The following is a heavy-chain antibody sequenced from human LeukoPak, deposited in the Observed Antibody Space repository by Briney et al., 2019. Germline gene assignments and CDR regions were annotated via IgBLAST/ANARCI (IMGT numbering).Heavy chain of an antibody. CDR2: IYYSGST. J-gene: IGHJ4*02. Sequence: SETLSLTCAVYGGSFSGYYWSWIRQPPGKGLEWIGSIYYSGSTYYNPSLKSRVTISVDTSKNQFSLKLSSVTAADTAVYYCARPIIDDYVWGSYFFDYWGQGTLVTVSS. CDR3: ARPIIDDYVWGSYFFDY. CDR1: GGSFSGYY. V-gene: IGHV4-34*01. D-gene: IGHD3-16*01.